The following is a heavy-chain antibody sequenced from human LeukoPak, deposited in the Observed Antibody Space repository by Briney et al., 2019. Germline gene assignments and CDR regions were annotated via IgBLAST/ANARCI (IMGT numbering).Heavy chain of an antibody. J-gene: IGHJ5*02. CDR2: IYYSGST. V-gene: IGHV4-59*01. Sequence: SETLSLTCTVSGVSISSYYWSWIRQPPGKGLEWIGYIYYSGSTNYNPSLKSRVTISVDTSKNQFSLKLSSVTAADTAVYYCARLVGSDYYDSWSPKFDPWGQGTLVTVSS. D-gene: IGHD3-22*01. CDR1: GVSISSYY. CDR3: ARLVGSDYYDSWSPKFDP.